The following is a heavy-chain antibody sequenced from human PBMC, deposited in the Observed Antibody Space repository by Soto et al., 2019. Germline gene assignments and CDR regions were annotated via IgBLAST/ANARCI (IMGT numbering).Heavy chain of an antibody. D-gene: IGHD1-1*01. CDR2: IFHSGST. V-gene: IGHV4-4*02. CDR3: ARSSGTTFY. Sequence: QIQLQESGPGLVKPSGTLSLTCAVSSGSISSLNWWSWVRQPPGKGLEWIGEIFHSGSTNYNPSLKSRVDMSVAKSKNQFSLKVFSVTAADTALYFCARSSGTTFYWGRGTLVIVSS. J-gene: IGHJ4*02. CDR1: SGSISSLNW.